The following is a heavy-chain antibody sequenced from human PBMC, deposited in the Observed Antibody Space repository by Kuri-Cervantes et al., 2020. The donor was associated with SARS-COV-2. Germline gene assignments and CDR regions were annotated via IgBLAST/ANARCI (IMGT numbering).Heavy chain of an antibody. Sequence: GESLKISCAASTFTFSSYGMHWVRQAPGKGLEWVAVISYDGSNKYYADSVKGRFTISRDNSKNTLYLQMNSLRAEDTAVYYCAKDQGDSYGISYFDYWGQGTLVTVSS. J-gene: IGHJ4*02. CDR2: ISYDGSNK. D-gene: IGHD5-18*01. CDR3: AKDQGDSYGISYFDY. V-gene: IGHV3-30*18. CDR1: TFTFSSYG.